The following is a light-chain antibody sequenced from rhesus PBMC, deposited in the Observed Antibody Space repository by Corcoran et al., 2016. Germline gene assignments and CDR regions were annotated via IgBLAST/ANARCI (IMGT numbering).Light chain of an antibody. J-gene: IGKJ4*01. CDR2: ETS. V-gene: IGKV1-25*01. CDR1: QGITND. Sequence: DIQMTQSPSSLSASVGDRVTITCRASQGITNDLAWYQQKPGETPKLLIYETSSLQSGIPSRFSGSGYGTDFTLTISSLQSEHFATYYCQHYYSTPLTFGGGTKVEIK. CDR3: QHYYSTPLT.